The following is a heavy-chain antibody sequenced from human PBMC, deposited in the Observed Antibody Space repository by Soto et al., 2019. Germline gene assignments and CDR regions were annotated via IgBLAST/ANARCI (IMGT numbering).Heavy chain of an antibody. CDR2: ITSNSVYV. CDR1: GFTFSDFD. Sequence: EVQLVESGGGLVKPGGSLRLSCAVSGFTFSDFDMTWVRQARGKGLEWVSSITSNSVYVYYADSLKGRFTISRDNAKSSLYLQMNSLRADDTAVYYCARDLSGGNFYYHGLDVWGQGTTVTVSS. J-gene: IGHJ6*02. CDR3: ARDLSGGNFYYHGLDV. D-gene: IGHD1-26*01. V-gene: IGHV3-21*01.